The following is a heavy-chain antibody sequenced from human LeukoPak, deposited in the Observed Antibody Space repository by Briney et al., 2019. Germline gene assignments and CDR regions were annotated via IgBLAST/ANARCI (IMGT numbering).Heavy chain of an antibody. CDR2: IYFIGST. Sequence: PSETLSLTCTVSGGSISSYYWSWIRQPPGKGLEWIGYIYFIGSTNYNPSLKSRVTISVDTSKNQFSLKLSSVTAADTAVYYCARHPLVNRFDNWGEGALVTVSS. J-gene: IGHJ4*02. D-gene: IGHD1-14*01. CDR3: ARHPLVNRFDN. V-gene: IGHV4-59*08. CDR1: GGSISSYY.